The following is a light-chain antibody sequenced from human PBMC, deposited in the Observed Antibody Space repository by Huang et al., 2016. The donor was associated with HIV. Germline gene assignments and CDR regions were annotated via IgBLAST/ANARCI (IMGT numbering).Light chain of an antibody. Sequence: DIQMTQSPSSLSASVGDRVTITCRASQSINSYLNWYQQKPGKAPKVLIYAASSLQSGVPSRFSGSGSGTDFTLTINSLRPEDFAIYYCQQSYNTPLTFGGGTRLEIK. V-gene: IGKV1-39*01. CDR2: AAS. J-gene: IGKJ4*01. CDR3: QQSYNTPLT. CDR1: QSINSY.